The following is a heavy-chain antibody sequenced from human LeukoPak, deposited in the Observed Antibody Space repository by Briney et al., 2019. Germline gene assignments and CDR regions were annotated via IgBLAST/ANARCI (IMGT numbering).Heavy chain of an antibody. CDR3: ARDWDQLVPSKGGPPRYFYFMDV. CDR1: GYTFTDYN. Sequence: ASVKVSCKTSGYTFTDYNMHWVRQAPGQGPEWMGWIDPNRGGTNYAHRFQDRVTITRDTSISTVYMELNNHRSDDTAVYYCARDWDQLVPSKGGPPRYFYFMDVWGKGTSVIVSS. J-gene: IGHJ6*03. D-gene: IGHD2-15*01. CDR2: IDPNRGGT. V-gene: IGHV1-2*07.